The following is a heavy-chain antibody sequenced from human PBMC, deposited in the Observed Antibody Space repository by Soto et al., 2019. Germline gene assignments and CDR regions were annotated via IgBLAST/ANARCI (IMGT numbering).Heavy chain of an antibody. J-gene: IGHJ4*02. CDR2: ISYDGSNK. CDR3: PKDRARYCGGGSCYSIFDY. CDR1: GFTFSSYG. Sequence: QPGGSLRLSCAASGFTFSSYGMHWVRQAPGKGLEWVAVISYDGSNKYYADSVKGRFTISRDNSKSTLYLQMNSLRAEDTAVYYCPKDRARYCGGGSCYSIFDYWGQGTLVTVSS. V-gene: IGHV3-30*18. D-gene: IGHD2-15*01.